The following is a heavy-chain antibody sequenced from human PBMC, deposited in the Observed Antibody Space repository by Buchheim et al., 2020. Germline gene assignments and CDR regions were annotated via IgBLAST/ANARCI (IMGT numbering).Heavy chain of an antibody. CDR2: ISYDGRNK. D-gene: IGHD6-19*01. J-gene: IGHJ4*02. CDR1: GFTFSNYA. Sequence: QVQLVESGGGVVQPGKSLRLSCAASGFTFSNYALHWVRQAAGKGLEWVAFISYDGRNKYIADSVKGRFTISRDNSKNTLFLHMNSLNPEDTAVYYCARDSVAGSFDYWGQGTL. CDR3: ARDSVAGSFDY. V-gene: IGHV3-30*04.